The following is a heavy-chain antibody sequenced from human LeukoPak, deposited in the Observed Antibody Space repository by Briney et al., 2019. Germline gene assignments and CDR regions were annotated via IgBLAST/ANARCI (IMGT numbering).Heavy chain of an antibody. V-gene: IGHV1-69*13. J-gene: IGHJ6*02. CDR2: IIPIIGTA. CDR3: ARGVPYYYYYGMDV. Sequence: SVKVSCKASGGTFISYAISWVRQAPGQGLEWMGGIIPIIGTANYAQKFQGRVTITADESTSTAYMELSSLRSEDTAVYYCARGVPYYYYYGMDVWGQGTTVTVSS. CDR1: GGTFISYA.